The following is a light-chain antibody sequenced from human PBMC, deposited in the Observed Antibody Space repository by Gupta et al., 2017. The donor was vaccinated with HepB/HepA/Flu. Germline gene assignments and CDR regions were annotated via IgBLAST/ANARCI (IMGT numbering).Light chain of an antibody. CDR1: ILRSYY. Sequence: SSDLTQGPAVSVALGQTVRITCQGDILRSYYASWFQQKPGQTPILLIYGKNNRPSGIPDRFSGSSSGNTAPLTITGTQAEDEADYYCNSRDSSGNRVVFGGGTKLTVL. J-gene: IGLJ2*01. CDR2: GKN. V-gene: IGLV3-19*01. CDR3: NSRDSSGNRVV.